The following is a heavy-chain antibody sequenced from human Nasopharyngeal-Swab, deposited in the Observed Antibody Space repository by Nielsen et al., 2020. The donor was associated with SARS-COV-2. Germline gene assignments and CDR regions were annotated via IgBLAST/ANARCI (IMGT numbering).Heavy chain of an antibody. V-gene: IGHV3-7*01. J-gene: IGHJ4*02. Sequence: GESLKISCAASGFTFSSYWMSWVRQAPGKGLEWVANIKQDGSEKYYVDSVKGRFTISRDNAKNSLYLQMNSLRAEDTAAYYCARDRYYYGSGSLDYWGQGTLVTVSS. CDR1: GFTFSSYW. CDR3: ARDRYYYGSGSLDY. CDR2: IKQDGSEK. D-gene: IGHD3-10*01.